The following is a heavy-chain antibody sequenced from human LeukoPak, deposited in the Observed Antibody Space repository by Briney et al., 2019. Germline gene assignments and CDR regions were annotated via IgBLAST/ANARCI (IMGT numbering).Heavy chain of an antibody. CDR1: GGSISSGDYH. V-gene: IGHV4-30-4*01. CDR3: ARDSMVRGVNYYYYGMDV. CDR2: VYYSGST. D-gene: IGHD3-10*01. J-gene: IGHJ6*02. Sequence: SETLSLTCTVSGGSISSGDYHWSWIRQPPGKGLEWTGYVYYSGSTYYNPSLKSRVTISVDTSKNQFSLKLSSVTAADTAVYYCARDSMVRGVNYYYYGMDVWGQGTTVTVSS.